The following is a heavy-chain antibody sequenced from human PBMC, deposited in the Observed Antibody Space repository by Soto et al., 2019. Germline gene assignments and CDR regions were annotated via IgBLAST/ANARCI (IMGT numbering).Heavy chain of an antibody. J-gene: IGHJ6*02. CDR1: GFTFSSYG. CDR3: ARGRCSGGSCYSYYYYYGMDV. Sequence: GGSLRLSCAASGFTFSSYGMHWVRQAPGKGLEWVAVIWYDGSNKYYADSVKGRFTISRDNSKNTLYLQMNSLRAEDTAVYYCARGRCSGGSCYSYYYYYGMDVWGQGTTVTV. CDR2: IWYDGSNK. D-gene: IGHD2-15*01. V-gene: IGHV3-33*01.